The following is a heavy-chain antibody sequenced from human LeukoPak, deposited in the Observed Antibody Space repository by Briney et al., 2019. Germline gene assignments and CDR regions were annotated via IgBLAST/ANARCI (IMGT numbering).Heavy chain of an antibody. CDR3: ARDQGLTAPPPYGMDV. J-gene: IGHJ6*01. Sequence: GASVKLSCKTSGGTFSSSAITWVRHAPGQGLEWMGGIIPVLNITTYAQKFQGSGTITADTSTSTVYMELSSLRSEETAVYYCARDQGLTAPPPYGMDVWGQGTTDIVS. CDR2: IIPVLNIT. D-gene: IGHD5-18*01. V-gene: IGHV1-69*10. CDR1: GGTFSSSA.